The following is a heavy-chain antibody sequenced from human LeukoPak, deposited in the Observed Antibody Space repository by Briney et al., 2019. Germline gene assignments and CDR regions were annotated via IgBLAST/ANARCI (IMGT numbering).Heavy chain of an antibody. CDR3: ARGDYYGSGTYYKKTVDY. Sequence: GASVKVSCKASGGTFSSYAISWVRQAPGQGLEWMGRIIPILGIANYAQKFQGRVTITADKSTSTAYMELSSLRSEDTAVYYCARGDYYGSGTYYKKTVDYWGQGTLVTVSS. V-gene: IGHV1-69*04. D-gene: IGHD3-10*01. CDR2: IIPILGIA. CDR1: GGTFSSYA. J-gene: IGHJ4*02.